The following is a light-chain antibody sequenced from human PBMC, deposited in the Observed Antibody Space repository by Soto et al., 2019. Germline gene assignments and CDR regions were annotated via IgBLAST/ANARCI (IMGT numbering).Light chain of an antibody. CDR3: SSYPSRIYV. CDR2: EVS. V-gene: IGLV2-14*01. CDR1: SSDVGGYNY. J-gene: IGLJ1*01. Sequence: QSVLTQPASVSGSPGQSITISCTGTSSDVGGYNYVSWYQQHPVKAPKLMIYEVSNRPSGASNRFSGSKSGNTASLTISGLQAEDEDDYYCSSYPSRIYVFGTGTKVNGL.